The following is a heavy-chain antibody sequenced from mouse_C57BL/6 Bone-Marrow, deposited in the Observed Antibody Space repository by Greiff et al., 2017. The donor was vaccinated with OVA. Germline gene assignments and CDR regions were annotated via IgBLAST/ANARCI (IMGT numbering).Heavy chain of an antibody. D-gene: IGHD2-3*01. J-gene: IGHJ1*03. CDR2: ISDGGSYT. V-gene: IGHV5-4*01. CDR1: GFTFSSSA. Sequence: EVKLMESGGGLVKPGGSLKLSCAASGFTFSSSAMSWVRQTPEKRLEWVATISDGGSYTYYPDNVKGRFTISRDNAKNNLYLQMSHLKSEDTAMYYCARDRDRWLLYWYFDVWGTGTTVTVSS. CDR3: ARDRDRWLLYWYFDV.